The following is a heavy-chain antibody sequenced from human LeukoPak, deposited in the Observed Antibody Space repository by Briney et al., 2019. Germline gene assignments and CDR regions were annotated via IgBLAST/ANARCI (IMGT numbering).Heavy chain of an antibody. J-gene: IGHJ4*02. CDR2: INQDESQQ. D-gene: IGHD6-13*01. Sequence: GGSLTLSCTTSGFTFTLYWMAWIRQSPGKGLEWVTNINQDESQQYLESVEGRFTVSRDNARNSVYLHMNNLRVEDTAVYNCSNGIYSPSYWGRGTLVTVSS. V-gene: IGHV3-7*01. CDR1: GFTFTLYW. CDR3: SNGIYSPSY.